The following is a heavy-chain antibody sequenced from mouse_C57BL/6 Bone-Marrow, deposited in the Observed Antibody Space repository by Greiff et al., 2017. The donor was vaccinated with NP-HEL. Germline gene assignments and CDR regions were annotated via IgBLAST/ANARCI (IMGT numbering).Heavy chain of an antibody. D-gene: IGHD2-1*01. J-gene: IGHJ3*01. CDR3: ARWHIYYGNSVFAY. CDR2: IYPRSGNT. CDR1: GYTFTSYG. Sequence: VKLQESGAELARPGASVKLSCTASGYTFTSYGISWVKQRTGQGLEWIGEIYPRSGNTYYNEKFKGKATLTADKSSSTAYMELRSLTSEDSAVYFCARWHIYYGNSVFAYWGQGTLVTVSA. V-gene: IGHV1-81*01.